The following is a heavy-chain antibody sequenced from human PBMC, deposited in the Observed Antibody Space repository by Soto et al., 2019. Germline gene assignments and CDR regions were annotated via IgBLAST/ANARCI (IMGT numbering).Heavy chain of an antibody. CDR2: IRSKAYGGTT. V-gene: IGHV3-49*03. CDR1: GFTFGDYA. Sequence: SLRLSCTASGFTFGDYARSWFRQAPGKGLEWVGFIRSKAYGGTTEYAASVKGRFTISRDDSKSIAYLQMNSLKTEDTAVYYCTRSDYTYSSSSRDYWGQGTLVTVSS. D-gene: IGHD6-6*01. CDR3: TRSDYTYSSSSRDY. J-gene: IGHJ4*02.